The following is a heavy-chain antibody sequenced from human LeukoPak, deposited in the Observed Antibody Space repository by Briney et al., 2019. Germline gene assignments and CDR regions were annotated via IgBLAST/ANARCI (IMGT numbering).Heavy chain of an antibody. J-gene: IGHJ6*02. V-gene: IGHV3-11*01. CDR1: GFTFSDYY. CDR2: ISSSGSTI. CDR3: ASDGKGYYGSGSYYNVLYGMDV. D-gene: IGHD3-10*01. Sequence: GGSLRLSCAASGFTFSDYYMSWIRQAPGKGLEWVSYISSSGSTIYYADSVKGRFTISRDNAKNSLYLQMNSLRAEDTAVYYCASDGKGYYGSGSYYNVLYGMDVWGHGTTVTVSS.